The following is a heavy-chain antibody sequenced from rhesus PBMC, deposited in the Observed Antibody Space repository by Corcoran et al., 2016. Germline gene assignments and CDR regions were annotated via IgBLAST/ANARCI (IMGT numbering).Heavy chain of an antibody. CDR2: IYWDDDK. CDR1: GFSLTTSGRG. CDR3: ARVVRVAAHN. V-gene: IGHV2-152*01. Sequence: QVTLKESGPALVKPTQTLTLTCTFSGFSLTTSGRGVGWIRQPPGKALEWLTLIYWDDDKRNSTSLKSRHTISKDSSKIQVVLTMTNMDPMDTATYYCARVVRVAAHNCGQGVLVTVSS. D-gene: IGHD4-29*01. J-gene: IGHJ4*01.